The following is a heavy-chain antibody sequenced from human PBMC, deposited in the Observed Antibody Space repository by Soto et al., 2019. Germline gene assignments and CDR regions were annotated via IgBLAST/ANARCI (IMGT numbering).Heavy chain of an antibody. CDR2: INHSGST. D-gene: IGHD3-3*01. V-gene: IGHV4-34*01. Sequence: QVQLQQWGAGLLKPSETLSLTCAVYGGSFSGYYWSWIRQPPGKGLEWIGEINHSGSTNYNPSLKSRVTISVDTSKNQFSLKLSSVTAADTAVYYCARGGNYDFWSGYSWRVPSTKQYYYMDVWGKGTTVTVSS. CDR3: ARGGNYDFWSGYSWRVPSTKQYYYMDV. J-gene: IGHJ6*03. CDR1: GGSFSGYY.